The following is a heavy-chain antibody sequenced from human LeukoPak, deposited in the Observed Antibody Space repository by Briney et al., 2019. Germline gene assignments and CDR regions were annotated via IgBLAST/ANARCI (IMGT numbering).Heavy chain of an antibody. CDR1: GYTFTGYY. J-gene: IGHJ6*02. D-gene: IGHD6-13*01. CDR2: ISPNSGGT. V-gene: IGHV1-2*02. CDR3: ARDNKQYYYYGMDV. Sequence: ASVKVSCKASGYTFTGYYMHWVRQAPGQGLEWMGWISPNSGGTNYAQKFQGRVTMTRDTSISTAYMELSRLRSDDTAVYYCARDNKQYYYYGMDVWGQGTTVTVSS.